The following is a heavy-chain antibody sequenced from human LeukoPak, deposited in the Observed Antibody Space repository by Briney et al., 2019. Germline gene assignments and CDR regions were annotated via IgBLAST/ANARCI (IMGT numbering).Heavy chain of an antibody. V-gene: IGHV4-38-2*01. Sequence: SETLSLTCAVSGYPFTNCYYWSWIRHTPGRGLECMETIHHSGFTQYPPSLKRRLTIAVDTANNHFSLPLRSMTAADTAVYYCARHRNHRYHRLDPWGQGILVTVSS. J-gene: IGHJ5*02. CDR3: ARHRNHRYHRLDP. CDR2: IHHSGFT. CDR1: GYPFTNCYY. D-gene: IGHD1-14*01.